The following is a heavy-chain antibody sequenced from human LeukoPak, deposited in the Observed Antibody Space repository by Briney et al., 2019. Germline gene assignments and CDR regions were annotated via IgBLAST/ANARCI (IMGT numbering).Heavy chain of an antibody. Sequence: SETLSLTCTVSGGSISSYYWSWIRQPPGKGLEWIGYIYHSGSTYYNPSLKSRVTISVDRSKNQFSLKLSSVTAADTAVYYCARDRIAAAGPYYYYYGMDVWGQGTTVTVSS. D-gene: IGHD6-13*01. CDR2: IYHSGST. J-gene: IGHJ6*02. CDR1: GGSISSYY. CDR3: ARDRIAAAGPYYYYYGMDV. V-gene: IGHV4-59*12.